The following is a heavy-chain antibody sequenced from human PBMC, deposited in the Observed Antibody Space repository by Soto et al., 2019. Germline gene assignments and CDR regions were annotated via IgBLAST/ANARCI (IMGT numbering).Heavy chain of an antibody. V-gene: IGHV4-39*01. J-gene: IGHJ4*02. CDR3: ATITIFGVIPNYFDY. D-gene: IGHD3-3*01. CDR1: GGSISSSSFY. Sequence: PSETLSLTCAVSGGSISSSSFYRGWIRQPPGKGLEWIGSFYYSESTYYNPSLKSRVIISVDTSKNQFSLKLSSVTAADTAVYYCATITIFGVIPNYFDYWGQGTLVTVSS. CDR2: FYYSEST.